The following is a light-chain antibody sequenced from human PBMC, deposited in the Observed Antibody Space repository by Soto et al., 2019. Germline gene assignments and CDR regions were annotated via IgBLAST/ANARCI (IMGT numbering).Light chain of an antibody. CDR2: DAS. CDR1: QSVGSN. CDR3: QQYNNWYT. V-gene: IGKV3-15*01. J-gene: IGKJ2*01. Sequence: EIVMTQSPATLSVSPGERATLSCRASQSVGSNLAWYQQKAGQAPSLLIYDASTRATGIGARFSGSGSGTDFTLTISSLQSEDFAVYYCQQYNNWYTFGQGTKLEIK.